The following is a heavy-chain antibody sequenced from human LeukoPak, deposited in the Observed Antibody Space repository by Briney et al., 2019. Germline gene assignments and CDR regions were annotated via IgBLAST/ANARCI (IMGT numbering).Heavy chain of an antibody. Sequence: RGSLRLSCAASGFTFSSYAMSWVRQAPGKGLERVSHISGSGDTTYYADSVKGRFTISRDNSKNTLYLQMNSLRADDTAVYYCAKDMEGSVADYFDYWGQGTLVTVSS. V-gene: IGHV3-23*01. J-gene: IGHJ4*02. CDR2: ISGSGDTT. CDR1: GFTFSSYA. CDR3: AKDMEGSVADYFDY. D-gene: IGHD3-10*01.